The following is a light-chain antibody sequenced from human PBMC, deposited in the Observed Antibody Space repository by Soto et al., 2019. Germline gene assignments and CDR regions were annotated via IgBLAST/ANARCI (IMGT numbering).Light chain of an antibody. Sequence: IQMTQSPSTLSASVGDRVTITCRASQSITGWLAWYQQKPGKAPKLLIYDASSLESGVPSRFSGSGSGTEFTLTISSLQPDDLATYYCQQYNSYCTFGQGTKV. CDR2: DAS. CDR3: QQYNSYCT. CDR1: QSITGW. J-gene: IGKJ1*01. V-gene: IGKV1-5*01.